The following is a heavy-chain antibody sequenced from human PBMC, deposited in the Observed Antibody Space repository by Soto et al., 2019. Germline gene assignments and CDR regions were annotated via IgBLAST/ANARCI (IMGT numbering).Heavy chain of an antibody. CDR2: ISYHGTNK. V-gene: IGHV3-30-3*01. Sequence: QVQLVESGGGVAQPGRSLTLSCVASEFTFSSYAMHWLRQAPGKGLEWVAAISYHGTNKYYADSVKGRFTIPRDNSRNTRYLEMNSRRAEYTALYYGVRDKNGATAGYEADFDPWGQGTLVTVSS. J-gene: IGHJ5*02. CDR1: EFTFSSYA. D-gene: IGHD6-13*01. CDR3: VRDKNGATAGYEADFDP.